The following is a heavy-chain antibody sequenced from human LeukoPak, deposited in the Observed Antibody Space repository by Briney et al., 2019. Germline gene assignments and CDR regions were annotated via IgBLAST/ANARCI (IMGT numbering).Heavy chain of an antibody. J-gene: IGHJ6*02. CDR1: GGTFSSYA. D-gene: IGHD6-6*01. CDR3: ARAMSIAARPYYYGMDV. Sequence: SVKVSCKASGGTFSSYAFNWVRQAPGQGLEWVGRIIPLLGVTNHAQKLQGRVTVTADPATNTAYMELSSLIPDDTAVYYCARAMSIAARPYYYGMDVWGQGTTVTVSS. CDR2: IIPLLGVT. V-gene: IGHV1-69*04.